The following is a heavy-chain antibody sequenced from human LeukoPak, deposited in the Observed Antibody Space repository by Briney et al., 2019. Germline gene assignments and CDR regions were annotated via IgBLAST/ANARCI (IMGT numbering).Heavy chain of an antibody. Sequence: ASVKVSCKASGYTFTSYGISWVRQAPGQGLEWMGWISAYNGNTNYAQKLQGRVTMTTDTSTSTAYMEQRSLRSDDTAVYYCARDLGYCTNGVCYRNFDYWGQGTLVTVSS. CDR2: ISAYNGNT. V-gene: IGHV1-18*01. CDR1: GYTFTSYG. J-gene: IGHJ4*02. D-gene: IGHD2-8*01. CDR3: ARDLGYCTNGVCYRNFDY.